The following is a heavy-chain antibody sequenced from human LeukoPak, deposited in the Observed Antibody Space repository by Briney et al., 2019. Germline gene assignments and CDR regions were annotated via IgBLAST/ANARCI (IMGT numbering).Heavy chain of an antibody. J-gene: IGHJ3*02. CDR2: INHSGST. D-gene: IGHD3-16*01. CDR1: GGSFSDYY. Sequence: SETLSLTRGVYGGSFSDYYWSWIRQSPGKGLEGIGEINHSGSTNYNPSLKSRVTISIDTSKNQFSLKLSSVTAADTAVYYCARQGYHDYVWGSYEIDIWGQGTMVTVSS. CDR3: ARQGYHDYVWGSYEIDI. V-gene: IGHV4-34*01.